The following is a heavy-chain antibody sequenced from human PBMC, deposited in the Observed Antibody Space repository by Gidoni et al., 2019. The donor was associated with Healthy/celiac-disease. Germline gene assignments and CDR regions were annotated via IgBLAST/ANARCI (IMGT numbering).Heavy chain of an antibody. D-gene: IGHD6-19*01. Sequence: GSLRLSCAASGFTFSSYAMHWVRQAPGKGLEWVAVISYDGSNKYYADSVKGRFTISRDNSKNTLYLQMNSLRAEDTAVYYCASPSSGWYPKYFQHWGQGTLVTVSS. CDR1: GFTFSSYA. J-gene: IGHJ1*01. V-gene: IGHV3-30-3*01. CDR2: ISYDGSNK. CDR3: ASPSSGWYPKYFQH.